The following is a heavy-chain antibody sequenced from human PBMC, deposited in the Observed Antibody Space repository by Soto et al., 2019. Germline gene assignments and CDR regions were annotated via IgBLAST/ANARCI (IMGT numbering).Heavy chain of an antibody. V-gene: IGHV6-1*01. CDR2: TYYTSKRYN. J-gene: IGHJ6*02. Sequence: QVQLQQSGPGLVKPSQTLSLTCAISGDSVSRNSAAWNWIRQSPSRGLEWLGRTYYTSKRYNNYAESVKSRITINPDTSKNQFSLQLNSVTPEDTAVYYCARGSHYYYAMDVWGQGTTVTVSS. CDR1: GDSVSRNSAA. CDR3: ARGSHYYYAMDV.